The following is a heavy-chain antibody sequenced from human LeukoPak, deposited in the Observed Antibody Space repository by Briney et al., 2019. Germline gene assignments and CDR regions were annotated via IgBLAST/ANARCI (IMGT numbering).Heavy chain of an antibody. CDR2: ISSSSSYI. CDR3: ASNPKYYYDSSGYYCPGDY. Sequence: VGSLRLSCAASGFTFSSYSMNWVRQAPGKGLEWVSSISSSSSYIYYADSVKGRFTISRDNAKNSLYLQMNSLRAEDMAVYYCASNPKYYYDSSGYYCPGDYWGQGTLVTVSS. D-gene: IGHD3-22*01. J-gene: IGHJ4*02. CDR1: GFTFSSYS. V-gene: IGHV3-21*01.